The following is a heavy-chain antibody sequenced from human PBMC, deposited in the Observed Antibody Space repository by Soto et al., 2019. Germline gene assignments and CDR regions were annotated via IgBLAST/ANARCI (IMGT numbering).Heavy chain of an antibody. CDR2: IDPSDSYT. Sequence: GASLNISCKGSGYSFSHYWIVWVRQMPGKGLEWMGRIDPSDSYTNYSPSFQGHVTISADKSISTAYLQWSSLKASDTAMYYCARLAMATRWGYYGMDVWGQGTTVTVSS. J-gene: IGHJ6*02. CDR1: GYSFSHYW. D-gene: IGHD5-12*01. V-gene: IGHV5-10-1*01. CDR3: ARLAMATRWGYYGMDV.